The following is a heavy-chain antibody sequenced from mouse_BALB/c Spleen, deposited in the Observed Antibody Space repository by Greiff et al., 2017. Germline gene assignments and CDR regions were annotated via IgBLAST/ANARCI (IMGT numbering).Heavy chain of an antibody. Sequence: EVMLVESGGGLVKLGGSLKLSCAASGFTFSSYYMSWVRQTPEKRLELVAAINSNGGSTYYPDTVKGRFTISRDNAKNTLYLQMSSLKSEDTALYYCARQDYYGSSGFAYWGQGTLVTVSA. CDR3: ARQDYYGSSGFAY. J-gene: IGHJ3*01. D-gene: IGHD1-1*01. CDR1: GFTFSSYY. V-gene: IGHV5-6-2*01. CDR2: INSNGGST.